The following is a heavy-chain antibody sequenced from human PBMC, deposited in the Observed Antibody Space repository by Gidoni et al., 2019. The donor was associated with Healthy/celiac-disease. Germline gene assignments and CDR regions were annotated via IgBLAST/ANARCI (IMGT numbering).Heavy chain of an antibody. Sequence: EVQLVESGGGLVQPGGSVRLSCAASGFTVSSNYMSWVRQAPGKGLEWVSVIYSCGSTYYADSVKGRFTISRHNSKNTLYLQMNSLRAEDTAVYYCAISTYYDILTGYPNAFDIWGQGTMVTVSS. J-gene: IGHJ3*02. D-gene: IGHD3-9*01. CDR1: GFTVSSNY. CDR2: IYSCGST. CDR3: AISTYYDILTGYPNAFDI. V-gene: IGHV3-53*04.